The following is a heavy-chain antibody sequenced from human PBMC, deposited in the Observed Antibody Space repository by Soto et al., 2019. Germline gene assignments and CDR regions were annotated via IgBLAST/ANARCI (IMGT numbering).Heavy chain of an antibody. CDR1: GFTFISYA. CDR3: AKGRNYYDTSGYPHRFDY. Sequence: PWGSLRLSCAASGFTFISYAMSFFRHSPFKWLEWVSGISGSGGTTYYADSVKGRFTISRDNSKNTLYLQMNSLRAEHTAVYYCAKGRNYYDTSGYPHRFDYWGQGALVTVSS. J-gene: IGHJ4*02. CDR2: ISGSGGTT. D-gene: IGHD3-22*01. V-gene: IGHV3-23*01.